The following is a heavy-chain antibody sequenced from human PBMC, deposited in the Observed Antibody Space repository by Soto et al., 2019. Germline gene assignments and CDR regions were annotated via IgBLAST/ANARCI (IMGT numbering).Heavy chain of an antibody. D-gene: IGHD2-15*01. CDR1: GYTFTSYY. CDR3: AREVVVVAATPGWFDP. V-gene: IGHV1-46*01. Sequence: ASVKVSCKAFGYTFTSYYMHWVRQAPGQGLEWMGIINPSGGSTSYAQKFQGRVTMTRDTSTSTVYMELSSLRSEDTAVYYCAREVVVVAATPGWFDPWGQGTRVTVAS. J-gene: IGHJ5*02. CDR2: INPSGGST.